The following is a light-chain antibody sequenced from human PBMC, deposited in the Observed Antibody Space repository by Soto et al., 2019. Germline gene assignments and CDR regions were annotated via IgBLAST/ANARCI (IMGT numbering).Light chain of an antibody. J-gene: IGKJ1*01. V-gene: IGKV3-20*01. CDR3: QQYSSSPIT. CDR2: GAS. CDR1: QSVRSN. Sequence: EIVMTQSPATLSVSPGERATLSCGASQSVRSNLAWYQQKPGQAPRLVIYGASSRATGIPDRFSGSGSGTEFSLTISRLDPEDFAVYYCQQYSSSPITFGQGTKV.